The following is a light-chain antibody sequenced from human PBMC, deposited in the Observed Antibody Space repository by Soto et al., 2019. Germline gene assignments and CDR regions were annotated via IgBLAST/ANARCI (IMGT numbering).Light chain of an antibody. CDR2: SAS. Sequence: DVKMTQSPSSLSASVGDRVTLTCRASQGITNYLAWYQQKPGKVPKLLIYSASTLQSGVPSRFSGSGSGTDFTLTIDSLQPEDVATYYCQKYNSAHSYSFGQGTKVEIK. CDR3: QKYNSAHSYS. J-gene: IGKJ1*01. CDR1: QGITNY. V-gene: IGKV1-27*01.